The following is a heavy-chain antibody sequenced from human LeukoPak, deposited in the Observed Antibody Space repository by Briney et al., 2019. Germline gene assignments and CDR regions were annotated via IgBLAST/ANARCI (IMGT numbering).Heavy chain of an antibody. Sequence: PSETLSLTCAVYGGSFSGYYWSWIRQPPGKGLEWIGEINHSGSTNYNPSLKSRVTISVDTSKNQFSLKLSSVTAADTAVYYCARDRGIAAAGTIIDYWGQGTLVTVSS. CDR2: INHSGST. CDR3: ARDRGIAAAGTIIDY. J-gene: IGHJ4*02. V-gene: IGHV4-34*01. CDR1: GGSFSGYY. D-gene: IGHD6-13*01.